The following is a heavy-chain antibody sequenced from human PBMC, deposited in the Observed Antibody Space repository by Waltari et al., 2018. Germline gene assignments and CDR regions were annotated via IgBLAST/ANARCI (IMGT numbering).Heavy chain of an antibody. CDR1: GYTLTSYY. J-gene: IGHJ5*02. D-gene: IGHD2-2*01. CDR3: ARESAFSTSWYPGFDP. CDR2: NNPSRGYT. Sequence: QVQLVQSGAEVKKPGASVKVSCKASGYTLTSYYMHWGRQAAGQGLEWSGRNNPSRGYTNYARKYQDSGTMTSDTSDNTAYMDVGRLTSGDTAVYFCARESAFSTSWYPGFDPWGQRTLVTVAS. V-gene: IGHV1-2*06.